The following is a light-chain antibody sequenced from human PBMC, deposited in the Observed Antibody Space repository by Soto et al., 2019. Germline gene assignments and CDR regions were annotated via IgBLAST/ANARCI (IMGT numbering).Light chain of an antibody. V-gene: IGLV1-44*01. CDR3: AAWDDSLNVLYV. CDR1: SSKIGSNT. Sequence: QSVLTQPPSASGTPGQRVTISCSGSSSKIGSNTENWYQQLPGTAPKLLIYSNNQRPSGVPDRFSGSKSGTSASLAISGLQSEDEADYYCAAWDDSLNVLYVFGTGTKVTVL. CDR2: SNN. J-gene: IGLJ1*01.